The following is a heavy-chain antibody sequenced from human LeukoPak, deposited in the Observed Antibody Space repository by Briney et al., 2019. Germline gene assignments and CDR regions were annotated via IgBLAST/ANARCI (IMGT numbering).Heavy chain of an antibody. D-gene: IGHD3-22*01. CDR1: GFTFSSYA. CDR3: AKDGDYYDSSGYRDFDY. J-gene: IGHJ4*02. CDR2: ISYDGSNK. Sequence: GGSLRLSCAASGFTFSSYAMHWVRQAPGKGLEWVAVISYDGSNKYYADSVKGRFTISRDNSKNTPYLRMNSLRAEDTAVYYCAKDGDYYDSSGYRDFDYWGQGTLVTVSS. V-gene: IGHV3-30-3*01.